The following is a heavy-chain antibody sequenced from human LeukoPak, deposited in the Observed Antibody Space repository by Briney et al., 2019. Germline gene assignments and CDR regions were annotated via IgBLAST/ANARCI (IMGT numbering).Heavy chain of an antibody. CDR2: IYYSGST. CDR3: ARGKDAFDI. Sequence: MLSETLSLTCTVSGGSISSYYWSWIRQPPGKGLEWIGYIYYSGSTNYNPSLKSRVTISVDTSKNQFSLKLSSVTAADTAVYYCARGKDAFDIWGQGTMVTVSS. V-gene: IGHV4-59*01. CDR1: GGSISSYY. J-gene: IGHJ3*02.